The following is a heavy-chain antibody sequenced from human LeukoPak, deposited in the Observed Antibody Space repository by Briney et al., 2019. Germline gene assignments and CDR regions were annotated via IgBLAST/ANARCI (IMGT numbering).Heavy chain of an antibody. V-gene: IGHV4-34*01. Sequence: KPSETLSLTCAVYGGSFSGYYWSWIRQPPGKGLEWIGEINHSGSTNYNPSLKSRVTISVDTSKNQFSLKLGSVTAADTAVYYCARDRQYYYDSSGYYRRRSDAFDIWGQGTMVTVSS. CDR2: INHSGST. D-gene: IGHD3-22*01. CDR3: ARDRQYYYDSSGYYRRRSDAFDI. CDR1: GGSFSGYY. J-gene: IGHJ3*02.